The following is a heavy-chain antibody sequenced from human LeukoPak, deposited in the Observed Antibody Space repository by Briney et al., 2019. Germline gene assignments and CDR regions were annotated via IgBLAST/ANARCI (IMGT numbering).Heavy chain of an antibody. J-gene: IGHJ4*02. CDR2: ISGSGGST. V-gene: IGHV3-23*01. Sequence: GGSLRLSCAASGFTFSGYAMSWVRQAPGKGLEWVSAISGSGGSTYYADSVKGRFTISRDNSKNTLYLQMNSLRAEDTAVYYCAKGSYYYDSSGYYSYYFDYWGQGTLVTVSS. D-gene: IGHD3-22*01. CDR1: GFTFSGYA. CDR3: AKGSYYYDSSGYYSYYFDY.